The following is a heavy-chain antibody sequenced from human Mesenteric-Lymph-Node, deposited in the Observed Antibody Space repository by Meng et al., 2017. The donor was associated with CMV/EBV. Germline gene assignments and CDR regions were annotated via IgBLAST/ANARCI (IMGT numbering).Heavy chain of an antibody. CDR2: ISSSSSYI. Sequence: GESLKISCAASIFTFSSYDMNWVRQAPGKGLEWVSSISSSSSYIYYADSVKGRFTISRDNAKNSLFLQMNSLRAEDTAVYYCARDGGSAYSFFDYWGQGTLVTVSS. D-gene: IGHD2-15*01. J-gene: IGHJ4*02. V-gene: IGHV3-21*01. CDR1: IFTFSSYD. CDR3: ARDGGSAYSFFDY.